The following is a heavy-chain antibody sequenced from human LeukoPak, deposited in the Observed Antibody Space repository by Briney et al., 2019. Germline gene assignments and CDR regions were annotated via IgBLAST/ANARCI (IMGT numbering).Heavy chain of an antibody. V-gene: IGHV4-30-4*08. CDR1: GGSISSGDYC. Sequence: PSETLSLTCTVSGGSISSGDYCWSWIRQPPGKGLEWIGYIYYSGSTYYNPSLKSRVTISVDASKNQFSLKLSSVTAADTAVYYCAREEVGATADYWGQGTLVTVSS. CDR3: AREEVGATADY. CDR2: IYYSGST. J-gene: IGHJ4*02. D-gene: IGHD1-26*01.